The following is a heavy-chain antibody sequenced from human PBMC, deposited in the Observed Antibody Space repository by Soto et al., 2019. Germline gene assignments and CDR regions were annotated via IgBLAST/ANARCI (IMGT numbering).Heavy chain of an antibody. V-gene: IGHV4-59*12. Sequence: SETLSLTCTVSGGSISSYYWSWIRQPPGKGLEWIGYIYYSGSTYYNPSLKSRVTISVDTSKNQFSLKLSSVTAADTAVYYCGREPLPWGKGPLVPVS. CDR2: IYYSGST. CDR3: GREPLP. J-gene: IGHJ4*02. CDR1: GGSISSYY.